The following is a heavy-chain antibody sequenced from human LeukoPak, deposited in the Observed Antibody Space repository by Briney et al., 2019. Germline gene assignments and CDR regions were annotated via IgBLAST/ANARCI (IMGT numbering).Heavy chain of an antibody. V-gene: IGHV3-23*01. CDR1: QFTFSNYA. J-gene: IGHJ6*02. CDR3: ARGYRGYDILTGYYHYYGMDV. D-gene: IGHD3-9*01. Sequence: GGSLRLSCAASQFTFSNYAMSWVRQAPGKGLEWVSAIRGSGANTYYADSVKGRFSISRDNSKNTLYLQMNSLRAEDTAVYYCARGYRGYDILTGYYHYYGMDVWGQGTTVTVSS. CDR2: IRGSGANT.